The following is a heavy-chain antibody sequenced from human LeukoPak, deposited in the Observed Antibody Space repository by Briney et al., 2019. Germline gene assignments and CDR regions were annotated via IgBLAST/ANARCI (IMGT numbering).Heavy chain of an antibody. D-gene: IGHD4-17*01. CDR3: ARCAVTTFSYNYYYMDV. Sequence: HRESLKIFCYGSRYTFSSYWIGWVRQMPGKGLECVAVIHPGDSDTRYSPSFQGQVTISADKSISTAYLQWSSLKASDTAMYYCARCAVTTFSYNYYYMDVWGKGTTVTVSS. CDR2: IHPGDSDT. V-gene: IGHV5-51*01. CDR1: RYTFSSYW. J-gene: IGHJ6*03.